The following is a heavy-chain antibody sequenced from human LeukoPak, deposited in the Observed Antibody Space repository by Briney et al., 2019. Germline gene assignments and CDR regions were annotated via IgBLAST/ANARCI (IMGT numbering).Heavy chain of an antibody. Sequence: ASVKVSCKASGYTFTGYYMHWVRQAPGQGLEWMGWMNPNSGNTGYAQKFQGRVTITRNTSISTAYMELSSLRSEDTAVYYCARGGGDIDDFDYWGQGTLVTVSS. J-gene: IGHJ4*02. CDR3: ARGGGDIDDFDY. CDR1: GYTFTGYY. V-gene: IGHV1-8*03. CDR2: MNPNSGNT. D-gene: IGHD3-16*01.